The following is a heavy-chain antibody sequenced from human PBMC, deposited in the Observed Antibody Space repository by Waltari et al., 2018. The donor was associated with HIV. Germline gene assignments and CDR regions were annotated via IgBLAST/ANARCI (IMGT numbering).Heavy chain of an antibody. D-gene: IGHD6-13*01. J-gene: IGHJ4*02. CDR2: ISWDGGST. CDR1: GFTFDDYT. CDR3: AKDIIGSVAAAGTGPALDY. V-gene: IGHV3-43*01. Sequence: GSLRLSCAASGFTFDDYTMHWVRQAPGKGLEWVSLISWDGGSTYYADSVKGRFTISRDNSKNSLYLQMNSLRTEDTALYYCAKDIIGSVAAAGTGPALDYWGQGTLVTVSS.